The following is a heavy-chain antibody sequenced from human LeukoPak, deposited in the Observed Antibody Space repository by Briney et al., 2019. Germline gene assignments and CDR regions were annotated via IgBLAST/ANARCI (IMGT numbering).Heavy chain of an antibody. CDR3: ASHSSSWYRTHYYYYYMDV. D-gene: IGHD6-13*01. CDR1: GYTFTGYY. Sequence: ATVKVSCKASGYTFTGYYMHWVRQAPGQGLEWMGWINPNSGGTNYAQKFRGRVTMTRDTSISTAYMELSRLRSDDTAVYYCASHSSSWYRTHYYYYYMDVWGKGTTVTVSS. CDR2: INPNSGGT. J-gene: IGHJ6*03. V-gene: IGHV1-2*02.